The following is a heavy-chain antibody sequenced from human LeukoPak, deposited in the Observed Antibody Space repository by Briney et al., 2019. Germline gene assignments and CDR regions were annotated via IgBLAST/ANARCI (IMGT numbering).Heavy chain of an antibody. CDR3: ARVGSSGYPNWFDP. CDR1: GGSISSYY. V-gene: IGHV4-4*07. Sequence: SETLSLTCTVSGGSISSYYWSWIRQPAGKGLEWIGRIYTSGSTNYNPSLKSRVTMSVDTSKNQFSLKLSSVTAADTAVYYCARVGSSGYPNWFDPWGQGTLVTVSS. CDR2: IYTSGST. D-gene: IGHD3-22*01. J-gene: IGHJ5*02.